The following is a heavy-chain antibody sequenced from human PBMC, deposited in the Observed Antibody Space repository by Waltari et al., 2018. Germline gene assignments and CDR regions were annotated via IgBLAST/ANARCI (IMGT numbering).Heavy chain of an antibody. Sequence: QVQLVQSGAEVKKPGASVKVSCKASGYPFTGYFIHCVRQAPGHGLEWMGWINPNSGDTNYAQKFQGSVTMTMDTSISTVYVELSSLRSDDTAVYYCAKRAGNWGPDPSFDYWGQGTLVTVSS. CDR3: AKRAGNWGPDPSFDY. D-gene: IGHD7-27*01. CDR1: GYPFTGYF. V-gene: IGHV1-2*02. J-gene: IGHJ4*02. CDR2: INPNSGDT.